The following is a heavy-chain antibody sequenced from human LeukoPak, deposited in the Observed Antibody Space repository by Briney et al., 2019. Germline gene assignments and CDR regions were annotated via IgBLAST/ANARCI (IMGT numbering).Heavy chain of an antibody. CDR1: GFTVNSNY. J-gene: IGHJ2*01. Sequence: GGSLRLSCAASGFTVNSNYMTWVRQAPGKGLEWVSIIYSGGSTYYADSVKGRFTISRDISKNTLYLQMNSLRADDTAVYYCARGLRYFDLWGRGTLVTVSS. CDR3: ARGLRYFDL. V-gene: IGHV3-66*01. D-gene: IGHD5/OR15-5a*01. CDR2: IYSGGST.